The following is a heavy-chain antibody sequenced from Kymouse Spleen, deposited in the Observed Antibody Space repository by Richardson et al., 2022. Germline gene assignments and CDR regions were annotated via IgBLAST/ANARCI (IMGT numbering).Heavy chain of an antibody. Sequence: EVQLVESGGGLVQPGGSLRLSCAASGFTFSSYWMHWVRQAPGKGLVWVSRINSDGSSTSYADSVKGRFTISRDNAKNTLYLQMNSLRAEDTAVYYCARGIDCTNGVCAFDYWGQGTLVTVSS. D-gene: IGHD2-8*01. J-gene: IGHJ4*02. CDR1: GFTFSSYW. CDR3: ARGIDCTNGVCAFDY. CDR2: INSDGSST. V-gene: IGHV3-74*01.